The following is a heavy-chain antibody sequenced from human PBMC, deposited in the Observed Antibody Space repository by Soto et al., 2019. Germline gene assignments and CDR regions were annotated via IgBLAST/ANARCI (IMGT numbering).Heavy chain of an antibody. CDR3: TTCLYSSGWYGSQEFDY. D-gene: IGHD6-19*01. Sequence: GGSLRLSCAASGFTFSNAWMNWVRQAPGKGLEWVGRIKSKTDGGTTDNAAPVKGRFTISRDDSKNTLYLQMNSLKTEDTAVYYCTTCLYSSGWYGSQEFDYWGQGTLVTVSS. CDR1: GFTFSNAW. V-gene: IGHV3-15*07. J-gene: IGHJ4*02. CDR2: IKSKTDGGTT.